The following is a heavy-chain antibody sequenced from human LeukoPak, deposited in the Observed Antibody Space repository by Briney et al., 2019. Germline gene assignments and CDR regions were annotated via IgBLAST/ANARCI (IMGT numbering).Heavy chain of an antibody. J-gene: IGHJ6*02. CDR2: IYYSGST. V-gene: IGHV4-59*01. CDR1: GGSTSSYY. Sequence: PSETLSLTCTVSGGSTSSYYWSWIRQPPGKGLEWIGYIYYSGSTNYNPSLKSRVTISVDTSKNQFSLKLSSVTAADTAVYYCARTQELDVWGQGTTVTVSS. CDR3: ARTQELDV.